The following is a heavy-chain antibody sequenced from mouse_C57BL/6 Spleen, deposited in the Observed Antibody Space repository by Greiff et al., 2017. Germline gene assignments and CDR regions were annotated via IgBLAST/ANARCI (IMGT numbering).Heavy chain of an antibody. CDR3: ASTYDDYYGAN. CDR2: IHPSDSDT. D-gene: IGHD2-3*01. V-gene: IGHV1-74*01. J-gene: IGHJ3*01. CDR1: GYTFTSYW. Sequence: QVQLQQPGAELVKPGASVKVSCKASGYTFTSYWMHWVKQRPGQGLEWSGRIHPSDSDTNYNQKFKGKATLTVDKSSSTAYMQLSSLTSEDSAVYYCASTYDDYYGANLSQGTLVTVSA.